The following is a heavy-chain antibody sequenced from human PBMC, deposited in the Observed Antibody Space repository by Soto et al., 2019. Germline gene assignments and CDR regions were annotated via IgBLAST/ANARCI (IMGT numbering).Heavy chain of an antibody. Sequence: ASVKVSCKASGYTFTGYYMHWVRQAPGQGLEWVGWINPNSGGTNYAQKFQGRVTMTRDTSISTAYMELSRLRSDDTAVYYCAAELTYCGGDCYPKGGDAFDIWGQGTMVTVSS. V-gene: IGHV1-2*02. J-gene: IGHJ3*02. D-gene: IGHD2-21*02. CDR2: INPNSGGT. CDR3: AAELTYCGGDCYPKGGDAFDI. CDR1: GYTFTGYY.